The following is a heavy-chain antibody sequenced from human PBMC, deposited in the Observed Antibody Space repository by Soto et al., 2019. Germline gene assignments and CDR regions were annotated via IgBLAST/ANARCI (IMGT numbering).Heavy chain of an antibody. D-gene: IGHD6-6*01. Sequence: QVQLQESGPGLVKPSETLSLTCTVSGGSISSYYWSWIRQPPGKGLEWIGYIYYSGSTNYNPSLKSLVTISVDPSKNQFSLQLSSVTAADTAVYYCASFSSSSGLIDYWGQGTLVTVSS. CDR3: ASFSSSSGLIDY. V-gene: IGHV4-59*01. CDR2: IYYSGST. CDR1: GGSISSYY. J-gene: IGHJ4*02.